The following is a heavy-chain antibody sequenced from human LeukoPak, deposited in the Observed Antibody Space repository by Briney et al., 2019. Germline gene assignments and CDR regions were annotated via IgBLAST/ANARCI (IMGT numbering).Heavy chain of an antibody. CDR2: IYYSGST. J-gene: IGHJ4*02. CDR1: GGSISSYY. CDR3: ARALIIAVAGIRY. Sequence: SETLSLTCTVSGGSISSYYWSWIRQPPGKGLEWIGYIYYSGSTNYNPSLKSRVTISVDTSKNQFSLKLSSVTAADTAVYYCARALIIAVAGIRYWGQGTLVTVSS. V-gene: IGHV4-59*01. D-gene: IGHD6-19*01.